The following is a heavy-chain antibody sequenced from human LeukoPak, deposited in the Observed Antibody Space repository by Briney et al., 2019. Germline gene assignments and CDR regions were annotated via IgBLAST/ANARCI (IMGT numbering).Heavy chain of an antibody. CDR3: AEKLED. CDR2: INPNSGGT. Sequence: ASVKVSCKASGYTFTGFHIHWVRQAPGQGLEWMGWINPNSGGTKYAQKFQGRVTMTRDTSTNTAYMELSRLRSDDTAVYYCAEKLEDWGQGTLVTVSS. V-gene: IGHV1-2*02. CDR1: GYTFTGFH. J-gene: IGHJ4*02.